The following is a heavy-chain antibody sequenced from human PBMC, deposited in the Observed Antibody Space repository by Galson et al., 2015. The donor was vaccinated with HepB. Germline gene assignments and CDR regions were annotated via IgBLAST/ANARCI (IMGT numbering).Heavy chain of an antibody. Sequence: SVKVSCKASGYSFTAYYLRWVRQAPGQGLEWVGRITPNSGRANYAQKFQGRVTMTRDTSISTAYMEMSWLTSDDTAVYYCARAQVDYNNYYFDYWGQGTLVTVSS. D-gene: IGHD4-11*01. J-gene: IGHJ4*02. CDR3: ARAQVDYNNYYFDY. CDR1: GYSFTAYY. CDR2: ITPNSGRA. V-gene: IGHV1-2*06.